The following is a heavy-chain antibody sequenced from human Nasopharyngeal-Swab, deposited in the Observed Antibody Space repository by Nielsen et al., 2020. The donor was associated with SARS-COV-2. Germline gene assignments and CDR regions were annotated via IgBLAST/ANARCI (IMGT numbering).Heavy chain of an antibody. Sequence: GESLKISCAASGFTFSSYEMNWVRQAPGKGLEWLSYISSSGSITYYADSVKGRLTISRDNAKNSLYLQMNSLRAEDTALYHCARGGGSPLYYYYYYMDVWGKGTTVAVSS. D-gene: IGHD6-25*01. CDR2: ISSSGSIT. V-gene: IGHV3-48*03. CDR3: ARGGGSPLYYYYYYMDV. J-gene: IGHJ6*03. CDR1: GFTFSSYE.